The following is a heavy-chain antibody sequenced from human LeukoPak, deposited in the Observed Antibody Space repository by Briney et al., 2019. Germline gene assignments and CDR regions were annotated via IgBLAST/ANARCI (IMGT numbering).Heavy chain of an antibody. CDR1: GGTFSSYA. Sequence: GSSVKVSCKASGGTFSSYAISWVRQAPGQGLEWMGGIIPIFGTANYAQKFQGRVTITADESTSTAYMELSSLRSEDMAVYYCARDLQPFYSSSSVRAFDIWGQGTMVTVSS. J-gene: IGHJ3*02. D-gene: IGHD6-6*01. V-gene: IGHV1-69*01. CDR3: ARDLQPFYSSSSVRAFDI. CDR2: IIPIFGTA.